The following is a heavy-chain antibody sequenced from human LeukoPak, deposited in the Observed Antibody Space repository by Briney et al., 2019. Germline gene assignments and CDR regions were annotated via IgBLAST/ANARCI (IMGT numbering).Heavy chain of an antibody. CDR3: AREIYYMDV. J-gene: IGHJ6*03. D-gene: IGHD5-24*01. V-gene: IGHV4-61*05. CDR2: IYYSGST. CDR1: GGSISSSTYY. Sequence: SETLSLTCTVSGGSISSSTYYWGWIRQPPGKGLEWIGYIYYSGSTNYNPSLKSRVTMPVDTSKNQFSLKLSSVTAADTAVYYCAREIYYMDVWGKGTTVTVSS.